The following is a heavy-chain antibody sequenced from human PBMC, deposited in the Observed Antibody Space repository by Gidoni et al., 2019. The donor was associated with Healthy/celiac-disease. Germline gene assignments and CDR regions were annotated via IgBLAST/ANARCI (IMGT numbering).Heavy chain of an antibody. CDR2: INPSGGST. D-gene: IGHD3-16*01. CDR3: ARDGGGFTAPPPEGELDY. J-gene: IGHJ4*02. V-gene: IGHV1-46*03. Sequence: QVQLVQSGAEVKKPGASVKVSCKASGYTFTSSYMHWVRQAPGQGLEWMGIINPSGGSTSYAQKFQGRVTMTRDTSTSTVYMELSSLRSEDTAVYYCARDGGGFTAPPPEGELDYWGQGTLVTVSS. CDR1: GYTFTSSY.